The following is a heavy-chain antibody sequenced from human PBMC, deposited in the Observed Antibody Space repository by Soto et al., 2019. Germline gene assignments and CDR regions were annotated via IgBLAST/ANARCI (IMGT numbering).Heavy chain of an antibody. CDR3: ATDAAPVSPDY. CDR2: ISYDGSNK. V-gene: IGHV3-30*03. J-gene: IGHJ4*02. CDR1: GFTFSSYG. Sequence: VQLVESGGGLVQPGGSLRLSCTASGFTFSSYGMHWVRQAPGKGLEWVAVISYDGSNKYYADSVKGRFTISRDNSKNTLYLQMNSLRAEDTAVYYCATDAAPVSPDYWGQGTLVTVSS. D-gene: IGHD2-15*01.